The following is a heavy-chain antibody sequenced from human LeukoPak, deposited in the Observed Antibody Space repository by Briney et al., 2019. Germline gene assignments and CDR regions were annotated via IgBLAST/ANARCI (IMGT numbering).Heavy chain of an antibody. CDR1: GGSISSSRFF. D-gene: IGHD3-22*01. Sequence: SETLSLTCTVSGGSISSSRFFWAWIRQPPGKGLEWIGSIYYSGSTYYNPSLKSRVTISVDTSKNQFSLKLSSVTAADTAVYYCARGRGRNYYDSSGYYSFLDYWGQGTLVTVSS. CDR2: IYYSGST. J-gene: IGHJ4*02. CDR3: ARGRGRNYYDSSGYYSFLDY. V-gene: IGHV4-39*01.